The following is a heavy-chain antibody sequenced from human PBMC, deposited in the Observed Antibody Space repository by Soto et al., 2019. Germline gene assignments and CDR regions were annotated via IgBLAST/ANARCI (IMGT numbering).Heavy chain of an antibody. D-gene: IGHD2-2*01. J-gene: IGHJ4*02. CDR2: INWNGGST. V-gene: IGHV3-20*04. Sequence: EVQLVESGGGVVRPGGSLRLSCAASGFTFDDYGMSWVRQAPGKGLEWVSGINWNGGSTGYSDSVKGRFTISRDNAKNSLYLQMNSLRAEDTTLYYCARRWCSSTSCYVDYWGQGTLVTVSS. CDR1: GFTFDDYG. CDR3: ARRWCSSTSCYVDY.